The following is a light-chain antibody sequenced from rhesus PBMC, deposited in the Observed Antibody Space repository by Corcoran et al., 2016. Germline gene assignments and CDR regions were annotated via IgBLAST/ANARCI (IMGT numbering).Light chain of an antibody. CDR1: QGISSW. J-gene: IGKJ3*01. Sequence: DIQMTQSPSSLSASVGDTVTITCRASQGISSWLAWSQQKPGKAPNLLNNNAAMLQSGVPSRVRGSGSATDFTLTISSLQSEDVATYYCQQYSSRPFTFGPGTKLDIK. V-gene: IGKV1-22*01. CDR3: QQYSSRPFT. CDR2: NAA.